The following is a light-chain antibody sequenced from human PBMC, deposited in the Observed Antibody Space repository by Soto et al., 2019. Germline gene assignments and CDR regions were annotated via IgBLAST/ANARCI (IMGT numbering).Light chain of an antibody. Sequence: IVLTQSPATLSLSPGERDTRSGMASQSVSSYLAWYQQKPGQAHRLLIYGASNRATGIPARFSGSGSGTDFTLTISSLEPEDFAVYYRQQRSNWPITFGQGTRLEIK. CDR2: GAS. J-gene: IGKJ5*01. CDR1: QSVSSY. V-gene: IGKV3-11*01. CDR3: QQRSNWPIT.